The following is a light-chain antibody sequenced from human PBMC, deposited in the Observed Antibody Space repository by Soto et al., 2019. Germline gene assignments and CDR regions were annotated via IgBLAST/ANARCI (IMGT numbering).Light chain of an antibody. J-gene: IGKJ5*01. V-gene: IGKV1-5*02. CDR2: DAS. CDR1: QSIGRW. CDR3: QQYNSYG. Sequence: DIKVNHSLATLSATVGDRVTIICRASQSIGRWLAWFQQRPGKAPKLLMYDASSLEGGVPSRFSGSGSGTEFTLTISSLQPDDFATYYCQQYNSYGFGQGTRLEIK.